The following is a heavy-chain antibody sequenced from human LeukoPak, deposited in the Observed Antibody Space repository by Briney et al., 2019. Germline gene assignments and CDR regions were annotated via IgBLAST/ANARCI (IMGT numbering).Heavy chain of an antibody. Sequence: SETLSLTCTVSGGSISSHYWSWIRQPPGKGLEWIGYIYYSGSTNYNPSLKSRVTISVDTSKNQFSLKLSSVTAADTAVYYCARDQGNCDSDAFDIWGQGTMVTVSS. J-gene: IGHJ3*02. V-gene: IGHV4-59*11. CDR1: GGSISSHY. D-gene: IGHD1-7*01. CDR2: IYYSGST. CDR3: ARDQGNCDSDAFDI.